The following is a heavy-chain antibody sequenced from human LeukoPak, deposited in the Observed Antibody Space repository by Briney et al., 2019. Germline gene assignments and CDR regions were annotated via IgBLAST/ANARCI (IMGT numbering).Heavy chain of an antibody. J-gene: IGHJ4*02. CDR1: GGSISSGDYY. CDR3: ARYSSWYGPYFFDY. D-gene: IGHD6-13*01. V-gene: IGHV4-39*01. CDR2: IYYSGST. Sequence: PSETLSLTCTVSGGSISSGDYYWSWIRQPPGKGLEWIGSIYYSGSTYYNPSLKSRVTISVDTSKNQFSLKLSSVTAADTAVYYCARYSSWYGPYFFDYWGQGTLVTVSS.